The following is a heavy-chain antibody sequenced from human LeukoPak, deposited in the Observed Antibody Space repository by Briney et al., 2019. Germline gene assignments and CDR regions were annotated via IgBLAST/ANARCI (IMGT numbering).Heavy chain of an antibody. CDR1: GFTFSSYG. CDR2: IWYDGSNK. Sequence: GRSLRLSCAASGFTFSSYGMHWVRQAPGKGLEWVAVIWYDGSNKYYADSVKGRFTISRDNPKNTVFLQMGSLRGEDTAVYYCARCYYDGSGFYYYFDYWGQGTLVTVSS. CDR3: ARCYYDGSGFYYYFDY. V-gene: IGHV3-33*01. J-gene: IGHJ4*02. D-gene: IGHD3-22*01.